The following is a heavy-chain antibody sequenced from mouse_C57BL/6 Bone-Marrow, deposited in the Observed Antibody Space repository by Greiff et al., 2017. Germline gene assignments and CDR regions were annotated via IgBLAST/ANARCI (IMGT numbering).Heavy chain of an antibody. Sequence: EVQLQQPGAELVRPGASVKLSCTASGFNIQDDYLPWVKQRPEQGLEWIGWIDPENGDTEYTSKFQGKATITADTSSNTAYLQLSSLTSEDTAVYYFTTYDYAWFAYGGQGTLVIVSA. CDR1: GFNIQDDY. V-gene: IGHV14-4*01. CDR2: IDPENGDT. D-gene: IGHD2-4*01. CDR3: TTYDYAWFAY. J-gene: IGHJ3*01.